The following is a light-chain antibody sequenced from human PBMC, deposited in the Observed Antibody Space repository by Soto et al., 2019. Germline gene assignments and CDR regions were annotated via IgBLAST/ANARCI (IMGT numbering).Light chain of an antibody. CDR1: QSLSNTF. V-gene: IGKV3-20*01. Sequence: EIVLTQSPGTLSLSPGERATLSCRASQSLSNTFLAWYQQRPGQAPSLLIYGASTRAAGIPDRFSGSGSGNDFTLTISRLEAEDFAVYYCQQYGSSPLTFGPGTKVEVK. CDR2: GAS. CDR3: QQYGSSPLT. J-gene: IGKJ3*01.